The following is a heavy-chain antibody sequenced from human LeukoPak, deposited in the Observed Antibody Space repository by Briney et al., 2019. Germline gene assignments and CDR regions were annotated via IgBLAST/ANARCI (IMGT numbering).Heavy chain of an antibody. Sequence: GGSLRLSCAASGYTFTGYYMHWVRQAPGQGLEWMGWINPNSGGTNYAQKFQGRVTMTRDTSISTAYMELSRLRSDDTAVYYCARVGLVRYYYMDVWGKGTTVTISS. CDR1: GYTFTGYY. CDR2: INPNSGGT. V-gene: IGHV1-2*02. D-gene: IGHD3/OR15-3a*01. J-gene: IGHJ6*03. CDR3: ARVGLVRYYYMDV.